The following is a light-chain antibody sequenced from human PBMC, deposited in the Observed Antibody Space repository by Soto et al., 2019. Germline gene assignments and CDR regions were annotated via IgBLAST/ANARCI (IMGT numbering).Light chain of an antibody. CDR3: QHYNIWLIP. Sequence: EIVMKQSPATLSVYTGERATLSCRASQTILSNLAWYQQKPGQAPRLLIYGASTRATDIPARFSGSASGTEFTLTIISLQSEDFAIYYCQHYNIWLIPFGHVTRLAIK. V-gene: IGKV3-15*01. J-gene: IGKJ5*01. CDR1: QTILSN. CDR2: GAS.